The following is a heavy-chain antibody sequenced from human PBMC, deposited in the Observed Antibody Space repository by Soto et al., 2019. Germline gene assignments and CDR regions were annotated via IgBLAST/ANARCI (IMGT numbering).Heavy chain of an antibody. CDR2: ISGSGGST. CDR3: AKNLYYYDVSGLH. D-gene: IGHD3-22*01. V-gene: IGHV3-23*01. CDR1: GFTFSSHA. Sequence: WGSLRLSCPASGFTFSSHAMSWVRQAPGKGLEWVSAISGSGGSTYYADSVKGRFTISRDNSKNTLYLQMNSLRAEDTAVYYCAKNLYYYDVSGLHWGQGTLVTVSS. J-gene: IGHJ4*02.